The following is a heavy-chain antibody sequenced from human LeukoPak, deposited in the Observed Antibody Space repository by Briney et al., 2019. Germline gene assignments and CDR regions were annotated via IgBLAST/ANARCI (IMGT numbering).Heavy chain of an antibody. D-gene: IGHD3-10*01. CDR1: GFTFDDYG. Sequence: GGSLRLSCAASGFTFDDYGMSWVRQAPGKGLEWVSGINWNGGSTGYADSVKGRFTISRDNAKNSLYLQMNSLRAEDTALYYCARDIVLYYGSGSYPYYFDYRGQGTLVTVSS. J-gene: IGHJ4*02. CDR2: INWNGGST. CDR3: ARDIVLYYGSGSYPYYFDY. V-gene: IGHV3-20*04.